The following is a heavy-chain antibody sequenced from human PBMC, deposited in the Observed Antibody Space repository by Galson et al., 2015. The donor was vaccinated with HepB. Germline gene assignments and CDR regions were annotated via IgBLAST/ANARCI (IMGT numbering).Heavy chain of an antibody. D-gene: IGHD6-13*01. CDR2: ISSSGSTI. V-gene: IGHV3-11*04. J-gene: IGHJ4*02. Sequence: SLRLSCAASGFTFSDYYMSWIRQAPGEGLEWVSYISSSGSTIYYADSVKGRFTISRDNAKNSLYLQMNSLRAEDTAVYYCARQYSSSWSDYWGQGTLVTVSS. CDR1: GFTFSDYY. CDR3: ARQYSSSWSDY.